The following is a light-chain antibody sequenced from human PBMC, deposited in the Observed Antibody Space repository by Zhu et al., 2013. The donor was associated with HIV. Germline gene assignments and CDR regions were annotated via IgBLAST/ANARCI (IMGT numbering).Light chain of an antibody. CDR1: HDIRDA. CDR2: TAS. V-gene: IGKV1-6*01. CDR3: LQHHSLPWT. J-gene: IGKJ1*01. Sequence: IQMSQSPSTLSASVGDTVTITCRAGHDIRDALDWYQQRPGRAPDLLIYTASTLSSGVPSRFDGSRSGTDFFLTITSLQPADFATYYCLQHHSLPWTFGQGTEGGSQ.